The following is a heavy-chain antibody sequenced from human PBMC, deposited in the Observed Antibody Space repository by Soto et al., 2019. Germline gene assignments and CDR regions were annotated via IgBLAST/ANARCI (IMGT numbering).Heavy chain of an antibody. CDR1: GGSISSYY. V-gene: IGHV4-59*08. CDR2: IYYSGST. D-gene: IGHD6-13*01. J-gene: IGHJ5*02. Sequence: SETLSLTCTVSGGSISSYYWSWIRQPPRKGLEWVGYIYYSGSTNYNPSLKSRVTISVDTSKNQFSLKLSSVTAADTAVYYCARAKAPLYSSSWYWFDPWGQGTLVTVSS. CDR3: ARAKAPLYSSSWYWFDP.